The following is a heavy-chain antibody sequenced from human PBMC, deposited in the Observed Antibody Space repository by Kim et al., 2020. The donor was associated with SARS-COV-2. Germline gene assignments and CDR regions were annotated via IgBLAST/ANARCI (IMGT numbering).Heavy chain of an antibody. CDR1: GFTFSTYT. CDR3: SSSLENREVTPTYCVDI. D-gene: IGHD3-22*01. V-gene: IGHV3-23*01. J-gene: IGHJ3*02. CDR2: ISSSNNST. Sequence: GGSLRLSCAASGFTFSTYTMSWVRQAPGKGLEWVSCISSSNNSTYYADSVKGRFTVSRDNARNMLYLQMNGLRAEDTAVYYCSSSLENREVTPTYCVDI.